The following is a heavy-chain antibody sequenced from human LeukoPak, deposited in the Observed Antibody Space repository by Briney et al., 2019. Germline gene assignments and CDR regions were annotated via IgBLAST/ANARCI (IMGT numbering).Heavy chain of an antibody. CDR1: GGSISSYY. CDR2: ISYSGST. CDR3: ARSVLDWRSNFYYLDV. J-gene: IGHJ6*03. V-gene: IGHV4-59*08. Sequence: SETLSLTCTVSGGSISSYYWSWIRQPPGNGLEWIGYISYSGSTNYNPSLKSRVTISVDTSKNQFSLKLNSVTAADTAVYYCARSVLDWRSNFYYLDVWGQGTTVTVSS. D-gene: IGHD3-9*01.